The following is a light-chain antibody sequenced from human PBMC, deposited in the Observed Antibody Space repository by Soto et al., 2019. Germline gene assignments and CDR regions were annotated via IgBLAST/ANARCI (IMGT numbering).Light chain of an antibody. V-gene: IGLV4-69*01. CDR1: SGHSSYA. CDR3: QTWGTGIQV. Sequence: QSVLTQSHSASASLGASVKLTCTLSSGHSSYAIAWHQQQPEKGPRYLMKVNSDGSHSKGDGIPDRFSGSSSGAERYLTISSLQSEDEADYYCQTWGTGIQVVGTGTKVTVL. J-gene: IGLJ1*01. CDR2: VNSDGSH.